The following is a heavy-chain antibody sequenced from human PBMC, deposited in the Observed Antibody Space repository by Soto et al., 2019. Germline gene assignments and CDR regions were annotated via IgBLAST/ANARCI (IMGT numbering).Heavy chain of an antibody. CDR1: GFTFSDHY. Sequence: EVQLVESGGGLVQPGESLRLSCAASGFTFSDHYMDWVRQAPGKGLEWVGRIRNKGNSYTTEYAASVKGRFTISRDDSKNSLYLQMNSLKTEDTAVYYCTTEVRLNWFDPWGQGTLVTVSS. V-gene: IGHV3-72*01. D-gene: IGHD1-1*01. CDR3: TTEVRLNWFDP. J-gene: IGHJ5*02. CDR2: IRNKGNSYTT.